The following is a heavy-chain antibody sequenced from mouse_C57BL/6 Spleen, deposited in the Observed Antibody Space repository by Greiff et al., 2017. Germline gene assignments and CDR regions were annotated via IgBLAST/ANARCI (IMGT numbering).Heavy chain of an antibody. V-gene: IGHV1-53*01. D-gene: IGHD1-1*01. CDR3: ARSRRGTVVEDWDFDV. CDR2: INPSNGGT. Sequence: QVQLQQPGTELVKPGASVKLSCKASGYTFTSYWMHWVKQRPGQGLEWIGNINPSNGGTNYNEKFKSKATLTVDKSSSTAYMQLSSLTSEDSAVYYCARSRRGTVVEDWDFDVWGTGTTVTVSS. CDR1: GYTFTSYW. J-gene: IGHJ1*03.